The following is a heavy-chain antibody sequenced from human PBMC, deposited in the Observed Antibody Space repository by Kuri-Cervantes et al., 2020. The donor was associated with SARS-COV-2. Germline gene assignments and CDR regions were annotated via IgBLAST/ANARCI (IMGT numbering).Heavy chain of an antibody. V-gene: IGHV3-7*01. CDR2: IKDDGSEK. D-gene: IGHD3-3*02. CDR1: GFTFSSYW. J-gene: IGHJ6*03. Sequence: GESLKISCADSGFTFSSYWMHWVRQAPGKGLEWVANIKDDGSEKYYVDSVKGRFTISRDNAKNSLYLQMNSLRAEDTAVYYCARHFLGYYYYMDVWGKGTTVTVSS. CDR3: ARHFLGYYYYMDV.